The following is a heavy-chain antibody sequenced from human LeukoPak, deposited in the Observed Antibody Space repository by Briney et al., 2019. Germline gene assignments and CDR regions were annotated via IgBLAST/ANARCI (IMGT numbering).Heavy chain of an antibody. V-gene: IGHV5-51*01. Sequence: GESLKISCKGSGYSFTSYWIGWVRQMPGKGLEWMGIIHPGDSDTRYSPSFQGQVTISADKSISTAYLQWSSLKASDTAMYYCAGVDCSSTSCSPGPFDYWGQGTLVTVSS. J-gene: IGHJ4*02. D-gene: IGHD2-2*01. CDR2: IHPGDSDT. CDR1: GYSFTSYW. CDR3: AGVDCSSTSCSPGPFDY.